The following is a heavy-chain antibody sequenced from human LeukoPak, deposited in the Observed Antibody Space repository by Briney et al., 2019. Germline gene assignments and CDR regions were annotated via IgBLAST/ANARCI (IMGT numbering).Heavy chain of an antibody. Sequence: ASVKVSCKAFGYSLTNYYVHWVRQAPGQGLEWMGEINPSGGSTSYAQKFQGRITVTRDTYTNTVYMDLSSLRSEDTATYYCARGALTTRIGAGRFDYWGQGSLLTVAS. CDR2: INPSGGST. J-gene: IGHJ4*02. V-gene: IGHV1-46*01. D-gene: IGHD5-12*01. CDR1: GYSLTNYY. CDR3: ARGALTTRIGAGRFDY.